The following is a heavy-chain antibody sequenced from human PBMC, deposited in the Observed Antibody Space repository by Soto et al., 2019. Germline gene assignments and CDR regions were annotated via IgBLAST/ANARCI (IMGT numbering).Heavy chain of an antibody. CDR3: ARCSEGSSQPYYYYYYGMDV. CDR1: GGTFSSYA. J-gene: IGHJ6*02. V-gene: IGHV1-69*01. CDR2: IIPIFGTA. Sequence: QVQLGQSGAEVKKPGSSVKVSCKASGGTFSSYAISWVRQAPGQWLEWMGEIIPIFGTANYAQKFQGRVTITADESTSTAYMELSSLRSEDTAVYYCARCSEGSSQPYYYYYYGMDVWGQGPTVTVSS. D-gene: IGHD6-13*01.